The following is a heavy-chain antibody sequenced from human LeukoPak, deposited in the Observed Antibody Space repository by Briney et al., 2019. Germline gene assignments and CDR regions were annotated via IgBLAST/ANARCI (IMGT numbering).Heavy chain of an antibody. V-gene: IGHV1-46*01. D-gene: IGHD3-9*01. CDR3: ARGGIYDILTGYLNWFDP. Sequence: ALVKVSCKASGYTFTSYYMHWVRQAPGQGLEWMGIISPSGGSTSYAQKFQGRVTMTRDTSTSTVYMELSSLRSEDTAVYYCARGGIYDILTGYLNWFDPWGQGTLVTVSS. CDR1: GYTFTSYY. CDR2: ISPSGGST. J-gene: IGHJ5*02.